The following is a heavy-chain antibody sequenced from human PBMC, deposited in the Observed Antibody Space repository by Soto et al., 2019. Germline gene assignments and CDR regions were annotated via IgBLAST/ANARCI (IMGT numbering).Heavy chain of an antibody. Sequence: ASVKVSCKASGYTFTSYGMSWVRQAPGQGLEWMGWISAYKGNTHHAQKFQGRVTMTTDTSTSTAYMELRSLKSDDTAVYYCARDRSPGEDEYPHASDIWGQGTMDTVSS. CDR2: ISAYKGNT. J-gene: IGHJ3*02. CDR1: GYTFTSYG. V-gene: IGHV1-18*01. D-gene: IGHD2-2*01. CDR3: ARDRSPGEDEYPHASDI.